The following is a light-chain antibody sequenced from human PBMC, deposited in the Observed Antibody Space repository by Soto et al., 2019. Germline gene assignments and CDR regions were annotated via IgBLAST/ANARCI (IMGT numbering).Light chain of an antibody. CDR2: DAS. V-gene: IGKV3-20*01. CDR3: QHYDSARWT. Sequence: LRQSPAALSLSQKDRATLSCRASRRVSSYLAWYHQIPGQAPRLLIYDASRRATGIPDRFSGSGSGTDFSLTISRLEPEDFAVYYCQHYDSARWTFGLGA. CDR1: RRVSSY. J-gene: IGKJ1*01.